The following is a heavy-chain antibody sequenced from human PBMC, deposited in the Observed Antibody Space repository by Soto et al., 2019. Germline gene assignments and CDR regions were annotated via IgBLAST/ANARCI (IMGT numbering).Heavy chain of an antibody. CDR2: IYYSGST. CDR1: GGSISSYY. J-gene: IGHJ5*02. D-gene: IGHD3-16*01. CDR3: ARGISYDYIWGSYNWFDP. V-gene: IGHV4-59*08. Sequence: PSETLSLTCTVSGGSISSYYWSWIRRPPGKGLEWIGYIYYSGSTNYNPSLKSRVTISVDTSKNQFSLKLSSVTAADTAVYYCARGISYDYIWGSYNWFDPWGQGTLVTVSS.